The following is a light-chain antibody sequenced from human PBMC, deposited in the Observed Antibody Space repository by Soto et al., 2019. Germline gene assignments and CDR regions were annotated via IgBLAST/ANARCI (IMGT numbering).Light chain of an antibody. CDR3: GARDDSLNGYV. CDR2: SDD. Sequence: QSVLTQSPSASGTPGQRVTISCYGSSSNIGSYPVYWYQQLPGTAPKLLINSDDQRPSGVPDRFSASKSGTSASLAISGLQSEDEGDYYCGARDDSLNGYVFGTGTKVTAL. V-gene: IGLV1-44*01. J-gene: IGLJ1*01. CDR1: SSNIGSYP.